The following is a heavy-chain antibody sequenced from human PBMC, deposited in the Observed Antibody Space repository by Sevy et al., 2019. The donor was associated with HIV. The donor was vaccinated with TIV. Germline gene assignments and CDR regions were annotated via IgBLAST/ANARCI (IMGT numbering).Heavy chain of an antibody. Sequence: GGSLRLSCAASGFTFSSYGMHWVRQAPGKGLEWVAVIWYAGSNKYYADSVKGRFTISRDNSKNTLYLQMNSLRAEDTAAHYCARDSLDTAMVTTHREAPFDYWGQGTLVTVSS. J-gene: IGHJ4*02. D-gene: IGHD5-18*01. V-gene: IGHV3-33*01. CDR1: GFTFSSYG. CDR3: ARDSLDTAMVTTHREAPFDY. CDR2: IWYAGSNK.